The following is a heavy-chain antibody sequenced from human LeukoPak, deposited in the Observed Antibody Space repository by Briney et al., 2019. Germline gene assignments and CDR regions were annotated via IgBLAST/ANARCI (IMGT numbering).Heavy chain of an antibody. CDR2: INPNSGGT. CDR3: ARCHGSSCPAGFDY. J-gene: IGHJ4*02. D-gene: IGHD6-13*01. V-gene: IGHV1-2*02. CDR1: EYTFTGYY. Sequence: GASVKVSYKASEYTFTGYYMHWVRQAPGHGLEWMGWINPNSGGTNYAQQSQGRVTMTRDTSISTAYMELSRLRSDDTAVYYCARCHGSSCPAGFDYWGQGTLVTVSS.